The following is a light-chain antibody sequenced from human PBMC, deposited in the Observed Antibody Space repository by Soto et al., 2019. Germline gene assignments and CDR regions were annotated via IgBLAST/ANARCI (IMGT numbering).Light chain of an antibody. CDR2: TAS. J-gene: IGKJ2*02. CDR1: QNIGNK. Sequence: EIVMTQSPATLSVSPGESATLSCRASQNIGNKLAWYQQKPGQAPRLLIYTASTRATAVPARSSGSGSGTEFTLTISSLEPEDFAVYYCQQYNNWPPCTFGQGTKVEI. CDR3: QQYNNWPPCT. V-gene: IGKV3-15*01.